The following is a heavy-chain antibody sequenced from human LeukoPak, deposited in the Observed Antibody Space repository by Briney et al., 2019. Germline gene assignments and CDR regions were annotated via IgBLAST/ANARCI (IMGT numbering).Heavy chain of an antibody. V-gene: IGHV3-15*01. Sequence: GGSLRLYCAASGFTFSNAWMSWVRQAPGKGREWVGRIKSKTDGGTTDYAAPVKGRFTISRDDSKNTLYLQMNSLKTEDTAVYYCTTVGSRYYYDSSGYLFDYWGQGTLVTVSS. J-gene: IGHJ4*02. CDR1: GFTFSNAW. CDR3: TTVGSRYYYDSSGYLFDY. CDR2: IKSKTDGGTT. D-gene: IGHD3-22*01.